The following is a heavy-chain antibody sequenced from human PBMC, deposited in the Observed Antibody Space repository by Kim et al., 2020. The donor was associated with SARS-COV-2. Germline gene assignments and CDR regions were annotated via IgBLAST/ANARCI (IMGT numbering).Heavy chain of an antibody. J-gene: IGHJ4*02. V-gene: IGHV3-48*02. Sequence: YYADSVKGRFPIPRDNAKNSLYLQMNSLRDEDTAVYYCARDLYGDYSLDYWGQGTLVTVSS. CDR3: ARDLYGDYSLDY. D-gene: IGHD4-17*01.